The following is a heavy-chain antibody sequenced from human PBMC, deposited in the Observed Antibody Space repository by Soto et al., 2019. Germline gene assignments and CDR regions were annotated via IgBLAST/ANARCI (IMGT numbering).Heavy chain of an antibody. CDR2: IYSSGST. J-gene: IGHJ4*02. D-gene: IGHD5-12*01. V-gene: IGHV3-53*01. CDR3: ARDSGYDY. Sequence: GGSVRLSCAASGFTVSSNYMSWVRQAPGKGLEWVSVIYSSGSTYYADSVKGRFTISRDNSKNTLYLQMNSLRVEDTAVYYCARDSGYDYWGQGTLVTVSS. CDR1: GFTVSSNY.